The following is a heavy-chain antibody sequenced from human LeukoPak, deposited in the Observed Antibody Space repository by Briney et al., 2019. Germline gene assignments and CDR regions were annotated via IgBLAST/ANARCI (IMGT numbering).Heavy chain of an antibody. V-gene: IGHV3-53*01. CDR3: ASGPFSRIVGSFDI. Sequence: GGSLRLSCAASGLTVSANCMSWVRQTPGQGLEWVSSIYSDGDTYYTNSVKGRFTISRDNSKNRVYLQMNTLTAEDTARYYCASGPFSRIVGSFDIWGPGTLVTVSS. D-gene: IGHD1-26*01. J-gene: IGHJ3*02. CDR2: IYSDGDT. CDR1: GLTVSANC.